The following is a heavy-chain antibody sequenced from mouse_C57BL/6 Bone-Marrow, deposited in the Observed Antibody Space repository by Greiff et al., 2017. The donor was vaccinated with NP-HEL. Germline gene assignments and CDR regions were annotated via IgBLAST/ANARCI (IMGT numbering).Heavy chain of an antibody. V-gene: IGHV5-12*01. D-gene: IGHD4-1*01. J-gene: IGHJ1*03. CDR3: ARHGIPTNWDDWYFDV. CDR2: ISNGGGST. CDR1: GFTFSDYY. Sequence: EVMLVESGGGLVQPGGSLKLSCAASGFTFSDYYMYWVRQTPEKRLEWVAYISNGGGSTYYPDTVKGRFTISRDNAKNTLYLQMSRLKSEDTAMYYCARHGIPTNWDDWYFDVWGTGTTVTVSS.